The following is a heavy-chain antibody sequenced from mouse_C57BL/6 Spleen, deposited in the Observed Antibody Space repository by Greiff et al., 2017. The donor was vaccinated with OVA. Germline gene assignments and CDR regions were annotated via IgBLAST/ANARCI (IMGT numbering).Heavy chain of an antibody. J-gene: IGHJ3*01. CDR3: ARDEAPYDYDVAWFAY. V-gene: IGHV5-4*01. CDR2: ISDGGSYT. Sequence: EVKLMESGGGLVKPGGSLKLSCAASGFTFSSYAMSWVRQTPEQRLEWVATISDGGSYTYYPDNVKGRFTISRDNAKNNLYLQLSHLKSEDTAMYYCARDEAPYDYDVAWFAYWGQGTLVTVSA. CDR1: GFTFSSYA. D-gene: IGHD2-4*01.